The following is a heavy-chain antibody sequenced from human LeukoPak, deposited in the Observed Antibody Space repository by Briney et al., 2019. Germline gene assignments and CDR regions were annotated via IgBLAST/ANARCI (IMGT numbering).Heavy chain of an antibody. Sequence: ASVKVSCKASGYTFTSYDINWVRQATEQGLEWMGWMNPNSGNTGYAQKFQGRVTMTRNTSISTAYMELSSLRSEDTAVYYCARDRGNWNYGYYYYYVDVWGKGTTVTVSS. V-gene: IGHV1-8*01. CDR2: MNPNSGNT. CDR1: GYTFTSYD. J-gene: IGHJ6*03. D-gene: IGHD1-7*01. CDR3: ARDRGNWNYGYYYYYVDV.